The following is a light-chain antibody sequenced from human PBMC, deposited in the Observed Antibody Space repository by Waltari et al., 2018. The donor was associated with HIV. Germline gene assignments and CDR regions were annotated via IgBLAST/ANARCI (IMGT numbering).Light chain of an antibody. J-gene: IGLJ2*01. CDR1: SSDVGSYNL. V-gene: IGLV2-23*02. Sequence: QSALTQPASVSGSPGQSITMSCTGTSSDVGSYNLVSWYQQHPGTAHKLILYEVNKRPPGITNRFSGFKSGNTASLTMTGLQAEDEADYHCCSYAIGGTVVFGGGTKVTVL. CDR3: CSYAIGGTVV. CDR2: EVN.